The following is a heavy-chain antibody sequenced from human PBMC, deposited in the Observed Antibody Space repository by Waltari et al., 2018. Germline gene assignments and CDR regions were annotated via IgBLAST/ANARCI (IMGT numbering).Heavy chain of an antibody. CDR1: GGSIRGFY. CDR3: ARGGGGDWEWFDP. CDR2: IYYTGST. Sequence: QVQLQESGPRLLKPSETLSLICTVSGGSIRGFYWSWVRPPPGKGLDWIGYIYYTGSTNFNPSLKSRVTMSVDTSKNQFSLKLSSVTAADTAFYYCARGGGGDWEWFDPWGQGTLVTVSS. J-gene: IGHJ5*02. D-gene: IGHD2-21*02. V-gene: IGHV4-59*01.